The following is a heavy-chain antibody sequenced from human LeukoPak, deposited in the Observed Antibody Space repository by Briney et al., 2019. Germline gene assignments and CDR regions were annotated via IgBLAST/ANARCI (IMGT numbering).Heavy chain of an antibody. CDR1: GYSISSGYY. J-gene: IGHJ4*02. D-gene: IGHD5-12*01. CDR2: IYHSGST. CDR3: ARRSHIVATIGFDY. V-gene: IGHV4-38-2*02. Sequence: SETLSLTCTVSGYSISSGYYWGWIRQPPGKGLEWIGSIYHSGSTNYNPSLKSRVTISVDTSKNQFSLKLSSVTAADTAVYYCARRSHIVATIGFDYWGQGTLVTVSS.